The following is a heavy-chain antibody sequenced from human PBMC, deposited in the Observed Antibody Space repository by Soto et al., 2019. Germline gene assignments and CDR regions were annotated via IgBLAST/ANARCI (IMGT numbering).Heavy chain of an antibody. Sequence: QVQLVQSGAEVKKPGSSVKVSCKASGGNFSTYAISWVRQAPGQGLEWMGGAIPFFGTTNYDQKFQGRVTLTADKSTSTAKMELRSLRSEDTAIYYCAMRDSSVYYSLNWYCDIWGRGTLVTVSS. CDR2: AIPFFGTT. J-gene: IGHJ2*01. D-gene: IGHD3-22*01. V-gene: IGHV1-69*14. CDR1: GGNFSTYA. CDR3: AMRDSSVYYSLNWYCDI.